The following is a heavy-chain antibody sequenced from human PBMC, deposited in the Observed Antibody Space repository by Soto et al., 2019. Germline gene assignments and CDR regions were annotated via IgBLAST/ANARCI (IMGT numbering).Heavy chain of an antibody. CDR1: SGSMYGFY. J-gene: IGHJ4*02. D-gene: IGHD3-10*01. CDR2: IYTSGAT. CDR3: ARANRPFRGDGAFDS. Sequence: QVQLQESGPGLVKPSETLSLNCTVSSGSMYGFYWSWFRQSAGKGREWIGRIYTSGATSYHPSLKSRISMSVSHAKTQFYLRLTSVTAADTAVYYCARANRPFRGDGAFDSWGQGTRVTVSS. V-gene: IGHV4-4*07.